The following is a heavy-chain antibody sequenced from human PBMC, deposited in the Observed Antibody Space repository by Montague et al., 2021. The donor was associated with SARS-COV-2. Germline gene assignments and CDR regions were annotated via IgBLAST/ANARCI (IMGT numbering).Heavy chain of an antibody. CDR1: GGSISSYY. Sequence: SETLSLTCTVSGGSISSYYWSWIRQPPGKGLEWIGYIYYSGSTNYNPSLKCRVTISVDTSKNQFSLKLSSVTAADTAVYYCARDLGDYWGQGTLVTVSS. J-gene: IGHJ4*02. CDR3: ARDLGDY. V-gene: IGHV4-59*13. CDR2: IYYSGST.